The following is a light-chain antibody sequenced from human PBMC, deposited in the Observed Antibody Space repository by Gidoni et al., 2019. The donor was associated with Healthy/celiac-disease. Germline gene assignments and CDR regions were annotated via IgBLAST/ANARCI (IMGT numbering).Light chain of an antibody. CDR2: GAS. Sequence: DIVLTHSPATLSVSPGERATLTCRASQSVSSNLNWYQQKPGHAPKLLIYGASTRATGIPSRFSGSGSGTDFTLTISSLQSEDFAIYYCQQYDNCPHTFGQGTKLEIK. CDR3: QQYDNCPHT. J-gene: IGKJ2*01. CDR1: QSVSSN. V-gene: IGKV3-15*01.